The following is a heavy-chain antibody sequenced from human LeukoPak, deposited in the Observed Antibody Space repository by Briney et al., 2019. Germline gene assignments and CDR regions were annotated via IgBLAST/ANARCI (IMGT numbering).Heavy chain of an antibody. CDR2: IYYSGST. CDR3: ARAERWLQLIDY. J-gene: IGHJ4*02. D-gene: IGHD5-24*01. V-gene: IGHV4-59*01. CDR1: GGSISSYY. Sequence: SETLSLTCTVSGGSISSYYWSWIRQPPGKGLEGIGYIYYSGSTNYNPSLKSRVTISVDTSKNQFSLKLSSVTAADTAVYYCARAERWLQLIDYWGQGTLVTVSS.